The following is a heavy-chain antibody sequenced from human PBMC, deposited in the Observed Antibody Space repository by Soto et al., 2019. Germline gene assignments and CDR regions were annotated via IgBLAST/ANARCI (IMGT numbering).Heavy chain of an antibody. D-gene: IGHD3-10*01. CDR3: AREGTRRFDFQS. CDR2: IAGRDT. CDR1: GFTVTNYA. Sequence: SLRLSCAASGFTVTNYAMNWVRQAPGTGLEWVSSIAGRDTFYADSVRGRFTISTDNAENTLVLQMNSLRADDTAVYYCAREGTRRFDFQSWGRGTLVTVSS. J-gene: IGHJ4*02. V-gene: IGHV3-23*01.